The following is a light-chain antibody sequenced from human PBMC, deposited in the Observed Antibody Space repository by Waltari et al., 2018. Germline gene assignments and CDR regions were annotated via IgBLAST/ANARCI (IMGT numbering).Light chain of an antibody. J-gene: IGKJ4*01. CDR2: GAS. CDR3: QKYNSVPLT. Sequence: DIQMTQSPSSLSAAVGDRVTITCRARQGISNYLAWYQQKPGKAPKLLIYGASTLQSGVPSRFSGSGSGTDFTLTISRLQPEDVATYYCQKYNSVPLTFGGGTKVEIK. CDR1: QGISNY. V-gene: IGKV1-27*01.